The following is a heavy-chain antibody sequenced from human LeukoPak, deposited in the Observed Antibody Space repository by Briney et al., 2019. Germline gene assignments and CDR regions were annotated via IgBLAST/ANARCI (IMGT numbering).Heavy chain of an antibody. Sequence: PSETLSLTCTVSGGSISRYYWSWIRQPPGKGLEWIGYIYYSGSTYYNPSLKSRVTISVDTSKNQFSLKLSSVTAADTAVYYCARDDKYCSGGSCYPGRFDYWGQGTLVTVSS. CDR1: GGSISRYY. D-gene: IGHD2-15*01. CDR2: IYYSGST. CDR3: ARDDKYCSGGSCYPGRFDY. V-gene: IGHV4-59*12. J-gene: IGHJ4*02.